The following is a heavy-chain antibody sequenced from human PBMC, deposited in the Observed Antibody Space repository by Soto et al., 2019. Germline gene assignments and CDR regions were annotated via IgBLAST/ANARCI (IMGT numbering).Heavy chain of an antibody. Sequence: QVQLQESGPGLVKPSGTLSLTCAVSGGSISSSNWWSWVRQPPGKGLEWIGEIYHSGSTNYNPSLRSRVTISVDKSKNQFSLRLSSVTAADTAVYYCARVFTPNIAAAGTFDYWGQGTLVTVSS. CDR2: IYHSGST. CDR1: GGSISSSNW. V-gene: IGHV4-4*02. CDR3: ARVFTPNIAAAGTFDY. D-gene: IGHD6-13*01. J-gene: IGHJ4*02.